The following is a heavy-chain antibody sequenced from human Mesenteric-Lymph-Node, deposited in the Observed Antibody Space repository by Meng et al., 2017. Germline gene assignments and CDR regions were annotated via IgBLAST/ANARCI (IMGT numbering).Heavy chain of an antibody. V-gene: IGHV6-1*01. CDR3: ARGYYYDSSGYYLTGPARNNWFDP. J-gene: IGHJ5*02. CDR1: GDSVSSNSAA. D-gene: IGHD3-22*01. CDR2: TYYRSKWYN. Sequence: SETLSLTCAISGDSVSSNSAAWNWIRQSPSRGLEWLGRTYYRSKWYNDYAVSVKSRITINPDTSKNQFSLQLNSVTPEDTAVYYCARGYYYDSSGYYLTGPARNNWFDPWGQGTLVTVSS.